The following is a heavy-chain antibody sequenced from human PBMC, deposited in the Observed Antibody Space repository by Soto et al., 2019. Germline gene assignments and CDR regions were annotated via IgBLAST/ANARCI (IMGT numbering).Heavy chain of an antibody. J-gene: IGHJ5*02. D-gene: IGHD3-10*01. CDR1: RFTFSTYA. CDR2: ISGSGGNT. V-gene: IGHV3-23*01. CDR3: AKSAMVRGGGWFDP. Sequence: EVQLLESGGGLVQPGGSLRLSCAASRFTFSTYAMSWVRQAPGKGLEWVSDISGSGGNTYYADSVKGRFTISRDNSKNTLYLQMSSLRAEDTAVYYCAKSAMVRGGGWFDPWGQGTLVTVSS.